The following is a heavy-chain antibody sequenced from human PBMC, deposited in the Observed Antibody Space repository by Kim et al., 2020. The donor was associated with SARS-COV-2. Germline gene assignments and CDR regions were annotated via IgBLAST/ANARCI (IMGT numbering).Heavy chain of an antibody. J-gene: IGHJ6*02. V-gene: IGHV5-51*01. Sequence: GESLKISCKGSGYSFTSYWIGWVRQMPGKGLEWMGIIYPGDSDTRYSPSFQGQVTISADKSISTAYLQWSSLKASDTAMYYCARECYGDYLCSSGMDVWGQGTTVTVSS. D-gene: IGHD4-17*01. CDR3: ARECYGDYLCSSGMDV. CDR1: GYSFTSYW. CDR2: IYPGDSDT.